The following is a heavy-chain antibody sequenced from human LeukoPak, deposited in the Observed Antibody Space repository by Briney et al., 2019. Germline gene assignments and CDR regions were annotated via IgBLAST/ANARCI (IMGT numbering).Heavy chain of an antibody. Sequence: GASVKVSCKTSGYTFTAYYMHWVRQAPGQGLEWMGWIRPNSGGTKYAQKFQGRVTMTRDTSISTAYMELNSLTSEDTAVYYCARVLNAFDIWGQGTMVTVSS. CDR1: GYTFTAYY. CDR3: ARVLNAFDI. J-gene: IGHJ3*02. CDR2: IRPNSGGT. V-gene: IGHV1-2*02.